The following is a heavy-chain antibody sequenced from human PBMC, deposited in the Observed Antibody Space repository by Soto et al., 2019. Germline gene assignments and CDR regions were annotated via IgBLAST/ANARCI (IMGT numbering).Heavy chain of an antibody. V-gene: IGHV3-48*01. Sequence: VGSLRLSCAASVFTFSSYSMNCVRHSPGKGLEWVSYISSSSSTIYYADSVKGRFTISRDNAKNSLYLQMKSLRGEDTAVYYCARGPGTTWRYYYGMDVWGQGTTVTVS. J-gene: IGHJ6*02. CDR2: ISSSSSTI. CDR1: VFTFSSYS. CDR3: ARGPGTTWRYYYGMDV. D-gene: IGHD1-7*01.